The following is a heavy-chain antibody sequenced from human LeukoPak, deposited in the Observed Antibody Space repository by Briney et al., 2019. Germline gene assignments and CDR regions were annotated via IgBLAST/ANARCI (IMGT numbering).Heavy chain of an antibody. V-gene: IGHV4-59*01. D-gene: IGHD5-24*01. J-gene: IGHJ4*02. Sequence: SETLSLTCTVSGGSISSYYWSWIRQPPGKGLEWIGYIYYSGSTNYNPSLKSQVTISVDTSKNQFSLKLSSVTAADTAVYYCARQNFDGRDGYNDLDYWGQGTLVTVSS. CDR3: ARQNFDGRDGYNDLDY. CDR2: IYYSGST. CDR1: GGSISSYY.